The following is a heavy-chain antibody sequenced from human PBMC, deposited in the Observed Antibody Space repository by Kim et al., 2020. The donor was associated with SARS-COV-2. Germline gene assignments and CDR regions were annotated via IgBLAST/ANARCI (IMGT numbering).Heavy chain of an antibody. Sequence: ASVKVSCKASGFTFTNYFMHWVRQAPGQGLEWLGIINPIGGSTFYAQEVQGRVSMARDTSTSTVYMELSSLRSEDTAVYYCARGTNDYGRGFHYWGQGTL. V-gene: IGHV1-46*04. D-gene: IGHD4-17*01. CDR2: INPIGGST. CDR3: ARGTNDYGRGFHY. CDR1: GFTFTNYF. J-gene: IGHJ4*02.